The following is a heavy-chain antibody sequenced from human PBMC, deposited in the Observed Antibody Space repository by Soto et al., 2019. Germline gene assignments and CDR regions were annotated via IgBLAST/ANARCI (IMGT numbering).Heavy chain of an antibody. CDR3: ARRSPAGQIQ. D-gene: IGHD6-13*01. CDR1: GGSFSGYY. Sequence: SETLSLTCAVYGGSFSGYYWNWIRQPPGKGLEWIGEIDHSGYTNYNPSLKSRVTISVDTSKNQFSLRLTSVTAADTAVYYCARRSPAGQIQWGQGTLVTVSS. J-gene: IGHJ4*02. CDR2: IDHSGYT. V-gene: IGHV4-34*01.